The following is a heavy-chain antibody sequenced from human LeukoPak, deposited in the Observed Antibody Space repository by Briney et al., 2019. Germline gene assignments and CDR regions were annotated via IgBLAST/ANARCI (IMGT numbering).Heavy chain of an antibody. J-gene: IGHJ6*02. CDR3: ATWRRIVVVPAASTYGMDV. Sequence: ASVKVSCTVSGYTLTELSMHWVRQAPGKGLEWMGGFDPEDGETIYAQKFQGRVTMTEDTSTDTAYMELSSLRSEDTAVYYCATWRRIVVVPAASTYGMDVWGHGTTVTVSS. CDR1: GYTLTELS. CDR2: FDPEDGET. V-gene: IGHV1-24*01. D-gene: IGHD2-2*01.